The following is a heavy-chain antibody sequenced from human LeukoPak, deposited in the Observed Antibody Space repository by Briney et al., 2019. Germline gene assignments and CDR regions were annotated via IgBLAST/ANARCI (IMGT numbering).Heavy chain of an antibody. CDR2: IHYSGNS. V-gene: IGHV4-38-2*02. CDR3: ARVSEGASPFDY. J-gene: IGHJ4*02. D-gene: IGHD1-26*01. CDR1: GYSLSSRYY. Sequence: SETLSLTCTVSGYSLSSRYYWGWIRQPPGKGLEWIGSIHYSGNSYYNVSLKSRVTISVDTSKNQFSLKLSSVTAADTAVYYCARVSEGASPFDYWGQGTLVTVSS.